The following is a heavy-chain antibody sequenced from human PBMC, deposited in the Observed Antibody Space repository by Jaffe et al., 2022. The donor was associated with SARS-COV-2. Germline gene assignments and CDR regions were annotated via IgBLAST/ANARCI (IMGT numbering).Heavy chain of an antibody. CDR1: GFTFSSYG. D-gene: IGHD3-3*01. Sequence: QVQLVESGGGVVQPGRSLRLSCAASGFTFSSYGMHWVRQAPGKGLEWVAVIWYDGSNKYYADSVKGRFTISRDNSKNTLYLQMNSLRAEDTAVYYCARDLVPYYDGYYYGMDVWGQGTTVTVSS. V-gene: IGHV3-33*01. CDR3: ARDLVPYYDGYYYGMDV. J-gene: IGHJ6*02. CDR2: IWYDGSNK.